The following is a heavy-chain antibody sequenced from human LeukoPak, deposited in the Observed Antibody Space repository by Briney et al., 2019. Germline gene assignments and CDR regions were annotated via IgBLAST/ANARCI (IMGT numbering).Heavy chain of an antibody. J-gene: IGHJ5*02. V-gene: IGHV1-18*01. CDR3: ARDREAARPGWFDP. CDR2: IIAYNGNT. D-gene: IGHD6-6*01. CDR1: GYTFTTYG. Sequence: ASVKVSCKASGYTFTTYGISWVRQAPGQRLELMGWIIAYNGNTNYAQKLQGRVTMTTDTSTSTAYMELRSLRSDDTAVYYCARDREAARPGWFDPWGQGTLVTVSS.